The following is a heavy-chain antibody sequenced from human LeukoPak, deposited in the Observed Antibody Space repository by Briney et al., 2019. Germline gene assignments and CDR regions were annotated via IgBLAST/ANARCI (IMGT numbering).Heavy chain of an antibody. CDR2: ISGSGGST. CDR1: GFTFSSYA. CDR3: AKNGRGYSSDYFDY. V-gene: IGHV3-23*01. Sequence: GGSLRLSCAASGFTFSSYALSWVRQAPGKGLEWVSAISGSGGSTYYADSVKGRFTISRDNSKNTLYLQMNTLRAGDTAVYSCAKNGRGYSSDYFDYWGQGTLVTVSS. D-gene: IGHD5-18*01. J-gene: IGHJ4*02.